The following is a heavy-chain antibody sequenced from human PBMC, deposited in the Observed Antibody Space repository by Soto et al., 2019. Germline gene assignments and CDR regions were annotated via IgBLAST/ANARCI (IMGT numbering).Heavy chain of an antibody. Sequence: QVQLQESGPGLVKPSETLSLTCSVSGDSVSSYYWSWIRQPPGKGLEWIGYVYYDGSTNYNPSLETRVTISIDKSKNQVSLKLNSVTAADTAVYHCARGRRSTTVYYGLDVWGQGTTVAVSS. J-gene: IGHJ6*02. V-gene: IGHV4-59*02. CDR1: GDSVSSYY. D-gene: IGHD1-26*01. CDR3: ARGRRSTTVYYGLDV. CDR2: VYYDGST.